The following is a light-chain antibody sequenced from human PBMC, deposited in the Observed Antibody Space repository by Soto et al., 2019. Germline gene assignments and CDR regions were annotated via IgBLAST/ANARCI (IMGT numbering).Light chain of an antibody. Sequence: EIVLTQSPATLSLSPGERATLSCRASQSVSSYLAWFQQKPGQGPRLLIYAASSRATGIPARFSGSGSGTDFTLTISSLEPEDFAVYYCQQRSNWPLYTFGQGNKLEIK. V-gene: IGKV3-11*01. CDR3: QQRSNWPLYT. CDR2: AAS. CDR1: QSVSSY. J-gene: IGKJ2*01.